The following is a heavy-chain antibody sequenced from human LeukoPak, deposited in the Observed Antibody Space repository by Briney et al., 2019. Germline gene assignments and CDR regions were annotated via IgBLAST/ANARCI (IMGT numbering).Heavy chain of an antibody. CDR1: GFTFSNHG. CDR2: ISPSGDIT. J-gene: IGHJ6*03. CDR3: AKGNSGYSYGFRTPPYYYYYMDV. Sequence: GGSLRLSCAASGFTFSNHGMNWVRQAPGKGLEWVSGISPSGDITHYADSVKGRFTISRDNSKNTLYLEVISLTAEDTAVYYCAKGNSGYSYGFRTPPYYYYYMDVWGKGTTVTVSS. D-gene: IGHD5-18*01. V-gene: IGHV3-23*01.